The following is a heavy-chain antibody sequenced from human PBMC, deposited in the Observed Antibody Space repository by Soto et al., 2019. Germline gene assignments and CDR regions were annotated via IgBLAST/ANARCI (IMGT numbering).Heavy chain of an antibody. CDR1: GGSFSGYY. V-gene: IGHV4-34*01. CDR3: ASRRFCSGGSCYLGY. D-gene: IGHD2-15*01. CDR2: INHSGST. Sequence: QVQLQQWGAGLLKPSETLSLTCAVYGGSFSGYYWSWIRQPPGKGLEWIGEINHSGSTNYNPSLKSRVTISVDTSKNQFSLKLSSVTAADTAVYYCASRRFCSGGSCYLGYWGQGTLVTVSS. J-gene: IGHJ4*02.